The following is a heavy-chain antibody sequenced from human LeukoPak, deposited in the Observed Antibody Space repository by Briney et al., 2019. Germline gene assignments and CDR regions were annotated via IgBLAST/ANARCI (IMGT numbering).Heavy chain of an antibody. V-gene: IGHV1-2*02. D-gene: IGHD3-22*01. J-gene: IGHJ4*02. CDR2: INPNSGGT. CDR1: GYTFTDYS. CDR3: ARNTYYFDNSAGTFDF. Sequence: GASVKVSCKASGYTFTDYSIHWVRQAPGQGLEWMGWINPNSGGTNYVQKFQGRITMTRDTSINTAYMELSRLRSDDTAVFYCARNTYYFDNSAGTFDFWGQGTLVTVSS.